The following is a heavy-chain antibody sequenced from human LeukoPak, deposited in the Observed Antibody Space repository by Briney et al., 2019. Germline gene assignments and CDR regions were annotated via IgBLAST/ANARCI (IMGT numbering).Heavy chain of an antibody. V-gene: IGHV4-39*07. Sequence: PSETLSLTCTISGVSISSSTNYWGWIRQPPGKGLEGFGTISYSGRTFYNPSLKSRVTISVDTSKNQFSLNLSSVTAADTAMYFCAREVSDGYGYEVWDYFDPWGQGTLVIVSS. J-gene: IGHJ5*02. CDR3: AREVSDGYGYEVWDYFDP. CDR2: ISYSGRT. D-gene: IGHD5-18*01. CDR1: GVSISSSTNY.